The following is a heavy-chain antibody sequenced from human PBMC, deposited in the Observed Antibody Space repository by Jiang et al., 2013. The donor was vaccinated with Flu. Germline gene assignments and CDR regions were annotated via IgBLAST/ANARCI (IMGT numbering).Heavy chain of an antibody. CDR2: IVVGSGNT. J-gene: IGHJ4*02. V-gene: IGHV1-58*01. D-gene: IGHD6-13*01. CDR3: AGTEYSSSWYETPEFDY. Sequence: GAEVKKPGTSVKVSCKASGFTFTSSAVQWVRQARGQRLEWIGWIVVGSGNTNYAQKFQERVTITRDMSTSTAYMELSSLRSEDTAVYYCAGTEYSSSWYETPEFDYWGQGTLVTVSS. CDR1: GFTFTSSA.